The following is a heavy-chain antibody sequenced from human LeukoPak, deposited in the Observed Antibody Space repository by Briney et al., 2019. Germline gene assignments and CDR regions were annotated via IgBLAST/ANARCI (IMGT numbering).Heavy chain of an antibody. V-gene: IGHV4-4*09. CDR2: IYTSGST. CDR1: GGSISRYY. D-gene: IGHD2-21*02. J-gene: IGHJ5*02. Sequence: SETLSLTCTVSGGSISRYYWSWIRQPPGKGLEWIGYIYTSGSTNYNPSLKSRVTISVDTSKNQFSLELSSVTAADTAVYYCARLRAYCGGDCYPRWFDPWGQGTLVTVSS. CDR3: ARLRAYCGGDCYPRWFDP.